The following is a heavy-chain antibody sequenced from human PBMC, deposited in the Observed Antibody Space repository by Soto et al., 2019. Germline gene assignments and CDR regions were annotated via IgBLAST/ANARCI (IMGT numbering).Heavy chain of an antibody. J-gene: IGHJ5*02. CDR2: INHSGST. Sequence: SETLSLTCAVYGGSFSGYYWSWIRQPPGKGLEWIGEINHSGSTNYNPSLKSRVTISVDTSKNQFSLKLSSVTAADTAVYYCARGNLGYCSSTSCYKSGWFDPWGQGTLVTVS. CDR3: ARGNLGYCSSTSCYKSGWFDP. V-gene: IGHV4-34*01. D-gene: IGHD2-2*02. CDR1: GGSFSGYY.